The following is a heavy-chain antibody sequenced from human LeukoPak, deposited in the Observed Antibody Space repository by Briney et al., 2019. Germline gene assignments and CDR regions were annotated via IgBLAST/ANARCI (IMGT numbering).Heavy chain of an antibody. CDR2: IYYHENT. J-gene: IGHJ4*02. V-gene: IGHV4-39*02. Sequence: SETLSLTCTVSGGSISSSSDYWGWIRQAPGKGLEWIGSIYYHENTYYNSSLKSRVTISVDTSKNQFSLKLNSVTAADTAVYYCAREVAIGRAAMEGLLHWGQGTLVTVSS. CDR1: GGSISSSSDY. D-gene: IGHD5-18*01. CDR3: AREVAIGRAAMEGLLH.